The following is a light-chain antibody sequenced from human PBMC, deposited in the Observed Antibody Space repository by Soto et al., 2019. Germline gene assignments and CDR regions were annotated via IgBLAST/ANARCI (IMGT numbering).Light chain of an antibody. V-gene: IGKV3-20*01. CDR1: QSVGGNY. Sequence: EIVLTQSPGTLSLSPGERATLSCRASQSVGGNYLAWYQQKPGQAPGLLVYAASTRATGIPDRFSGSGSGTDFSLTISRLEPEDFAVYYCQQYGSSLRTFGQGTKLEIK. CDR3: QQYGSSLRT. CDR2: AAS. J-gene: IGKJ2*01.